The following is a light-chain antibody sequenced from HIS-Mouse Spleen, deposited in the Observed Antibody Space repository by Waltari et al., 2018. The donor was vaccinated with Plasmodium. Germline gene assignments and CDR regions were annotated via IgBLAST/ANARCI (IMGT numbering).Light chain of an antibody. CDR1: KLGDKY. V-gene: IGLV3-1*01. CDR2: QDS. Sequence: SYELTQPPSVSVSPGQTASITCSGDKLGDKYACWYQQKPGQSPVLVIYQDSKRPSGIPGRFSGSISWNTATLTISGTQAMDEADYYCQACNSSTVVFGGGTKLTVL. CDR3: QACNSSTVV. J-gene: IGLJ2*01.